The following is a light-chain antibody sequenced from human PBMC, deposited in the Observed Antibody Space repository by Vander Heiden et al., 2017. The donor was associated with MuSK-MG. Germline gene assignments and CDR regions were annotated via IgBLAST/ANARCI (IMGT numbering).Light chain of an antibody. J-gene: IGKJ4*01. CDR3: QQSYSTPPY. V-gene: IGKV1-39*01. Sequence: DIKMTQSPSSLSASVGDRVTITCRASQSISSYLNWYQQKPGKAPKLLIYAASSLQSGVPSRFSGSGSGTDFTLTISSLQPEDFATYYCQQSYSTPPYFGGGTKVEI. CDR1: QSISSY. CDR2: AAS.